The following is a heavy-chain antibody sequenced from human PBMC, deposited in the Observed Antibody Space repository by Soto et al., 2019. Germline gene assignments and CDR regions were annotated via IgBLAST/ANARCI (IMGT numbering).Heavy chain of an antibody. CDR3: ARDRNYYGSGSYYQGSYFDY. Sequence: QVQLVQSGAEVKKPGSSVKVSCKASGGTFSSYAISWVRQAPGQGLEWMGGIIPIFGTANYAQKFQGRVTITADKSTSTAYMERGSLRSEDTAVYYCARDRNYYGSGSYYQGSYFDYWGQGTLVTVSS. V-gene: IGHV1-69*06. CDR2: IIPIFGTA. CDR1: GGTFSSYA. J-gene: IGHJ4*02. D-gene: IGHD3-10*01.